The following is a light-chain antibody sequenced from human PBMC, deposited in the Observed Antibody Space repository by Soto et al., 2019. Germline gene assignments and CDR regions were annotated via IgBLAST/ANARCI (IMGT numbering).Light chain of an antibody. CDR2: GAS. J-gene: IGKJ1*01. CDR1: QSVYNN. Sequence: IVMTQSPATLSVSPGERATLSCRASQSVYNNLAWYQQKPGQAPRLLIYGASTRATGIPARFSGSGSGTEFTLTISSLEPEDFAVYYCQQHSNWPPLTFGQGTKVDIK. V-gene: IGKV3-15*01. CDR3: QQHSNWPPLT.